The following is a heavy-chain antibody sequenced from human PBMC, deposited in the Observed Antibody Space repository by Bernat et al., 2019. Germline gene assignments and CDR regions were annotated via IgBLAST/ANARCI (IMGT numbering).Heavy chain of an antibody. V-gene: IGHV3-48*01. CDR2: ISSSSSTI. CDR1: GFTFSTYS. CDR3: GREAWFDP. Sequence: EVQLVESGGGLVQPGGSLRLSCAASGFTFSTYSMNWVRQAPGKGLEWISCISSSSSTISYADYVKGEFTISGDNAKNALYLKITGLRAGATAVYYGGREAWFDPWAREPWSPSPQ. J-gene: IGHJ5*02.